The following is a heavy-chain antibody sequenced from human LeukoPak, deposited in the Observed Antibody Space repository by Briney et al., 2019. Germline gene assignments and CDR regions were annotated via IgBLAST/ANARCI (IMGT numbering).Heavy chain of an antibody. Sequence: GASVKVSCKASGYTFTGYYMHWVRQAPGQGLEWMGRIDPNSGGTNYAQKFQGRVTMTRDTSISTAYMELSRLRSEDTAVYYCARDWYGYGDYEGDYWGQGTLVTVSS. CDR2: IDPNSGGT. CDR3: ARDWYGYGDYEGDY. J-gene: IGHJ4*02. V-gene: IGHV1-2*06. CDR1: GYTFTGYY. D-gene: IGHD4-17*01.